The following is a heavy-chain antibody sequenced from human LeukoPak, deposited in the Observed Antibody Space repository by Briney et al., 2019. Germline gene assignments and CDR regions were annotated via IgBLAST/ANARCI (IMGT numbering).Heavy chain of an antibody. D-gene: IGHD4-23*01. J-gene: IGHJ5*02. CDR1: GGSISGSDYY. V-gene: IGHV4-39*07. Sequence: SETLSLTCTVSGGSISGSDYYWGWVRQPPGKGLEWIGNFYHSGSTYYNSSLKSRLTMSVDPSKNQFSLKLTAVTAADTAVYYCARLGAVLTSVNWFDPWGQGTLVTVSS. CDR3: ARLGAVLTSVNWFDP. CDR2: FYHSGST.